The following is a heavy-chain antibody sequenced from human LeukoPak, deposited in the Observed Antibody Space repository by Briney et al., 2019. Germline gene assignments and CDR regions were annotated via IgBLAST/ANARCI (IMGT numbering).Heavy chain of an antibody. CDR1: GGSISSGSYY. CDR3: AGVVVAANLDLDY. CDR2: IYTSGST. Sequence: SETLSLTCTVSGGSISSGSYYWSWIRQPAGKGLEWIGRIYTSGSTNYNPSLKSRVTISVDTSKNQFSLKLSSVTAADTAVYYCAGVVVAANLDLDYXGQGTLVTVSS. D-gene: IGHD2-15*01. V-gene: IGHV4-61*02. J-gene: IGHJ4*02.